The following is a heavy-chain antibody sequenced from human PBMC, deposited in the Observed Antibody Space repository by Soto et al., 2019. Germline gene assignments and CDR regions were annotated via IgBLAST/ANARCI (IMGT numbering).Heavy chain of an antibody. Sequence: HAGCMGLSSAACGLTLCSSVVAWARKATGKGLEWVSAIGTAGDTYYPGSVKGRFTISRENAKNSLYLQMNSLRAGDTAVYYCARGGNYYDSSRYSYYNYGIDIWAQGPTLTVPS. CDR1: GLTLCSSV. J-gene: IGHJ6*02. CDR3: ARGGNYYDSSRYSYYNYGIDI. V-gene: IGHV3-13*01. CDR2: IGTAGDT. D-gene: IGHD3-22*01.